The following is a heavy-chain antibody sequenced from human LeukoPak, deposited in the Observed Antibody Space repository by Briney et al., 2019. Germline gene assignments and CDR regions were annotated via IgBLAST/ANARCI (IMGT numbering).Heavy chain of an antibody. Sequence: GGSLRLSCAASGFTFDDYAIHWVRQVPGKGLEWVSLISGDGGSTYYADSVKGRFTISRDNSKNSLYLHMNSLRTEDIAVYYCAKDQAAGLSGRYHDSRGYGAMDYWGQGTLVTVSS. D-gene: IGHD3-22*01. V-gene: IGHV3-43*02. CDR1: GFTFDDYA. J-gene: IGHJ4*02. CDR3: AKDQAAGLSGRYHDSRGYGAMDY. CDR2: ISGDGGST.